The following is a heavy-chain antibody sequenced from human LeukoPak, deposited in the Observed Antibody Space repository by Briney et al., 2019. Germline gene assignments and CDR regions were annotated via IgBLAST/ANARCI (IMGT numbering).Heavy chain of an antibody. V-gene: IGHV3-30*18. CDR3: AKEEGPYTMVRGTGAFDI. D-gene: IGHD3-10*01. CDR2: ISYDGSNK. J-gene: IGHJ3*02. Sequence: AGGSLRLSCAASGFTFSSYGMHWVRQAPGKGLEWVAVISYDGSNKYYADSVKGRFTISRDNSKNTLYLQMNSLRAEDTAVYYCAKEEGPYTMVRGTGAFDIWGQGTMVTVSS. CDR1: GFTFSSYG.